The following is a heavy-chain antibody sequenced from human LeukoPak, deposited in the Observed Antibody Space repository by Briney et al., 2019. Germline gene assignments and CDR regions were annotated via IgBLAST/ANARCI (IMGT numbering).Heavy chain of an antibody. J-gene: IGHJ4*02. D-gene: IGHD6-13*01. CDR3: AREAAAAYSDY. V-gene: IGHV4-4*07. Sequence: SETLSLTCTVSGGSISSYYWSWIRQPAGKGLVWIGRIYTSGSTNYNPSLKSRVTMSVDTSKNQFSLKLSSVTAADTAVYYCAREAAAAYSDYWGQGTLVTVSS. CDR1: GGSISSYY. CDR2: IYTSGST.